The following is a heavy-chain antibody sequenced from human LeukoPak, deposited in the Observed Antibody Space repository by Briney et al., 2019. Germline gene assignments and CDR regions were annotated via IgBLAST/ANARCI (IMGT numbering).Heavy chain of an antibody. CDR1: GYTFTRYY. J-gene: IGHJ4*02. CDR3: AREWADSSGYYFHLDY. V-gene: IGHV1-46*01. CDR2: INPSGGST. D-gene: IGHD3-22*01. Sequence: ASVRVSCKASGYTFTRYYMHWVRQAPGQGLEWRGIINPSGGSTSYAQKYQGRVTMTRDTSTSTAYMERSRLGADDTAMYYCAREWADSSGYYFHLDYGGQGTLVTVSS.